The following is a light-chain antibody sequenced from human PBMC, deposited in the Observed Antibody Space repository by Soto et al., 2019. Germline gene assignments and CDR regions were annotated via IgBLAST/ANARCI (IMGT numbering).Light chain of an antibody. V-gene: IGKV3-20*01. J-gene: IGKJ1*01. Sequence: EIVLTQSPDTLSLSPGERATLSCRASQSVSSDYLVWYQQKPGQAPRLLIYGASIRATGIPDRFSGSGSGTEFTLTISRLEPEDFAVYYCQQYGKSPGTFGQGTKVDIK. CDR2: GAS. CDR1: QSVSSDY. CDR3: QQYGKSPGT.